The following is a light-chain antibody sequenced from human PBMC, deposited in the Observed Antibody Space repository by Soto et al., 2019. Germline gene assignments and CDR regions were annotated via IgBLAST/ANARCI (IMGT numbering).Light chain of an antibody. J-gene: IGKJ1*01. Sequence: EIVLTQSPGTLSLSPGERATLSCRASQSVSSSYLAWYQQKPGQAPRLLIYDASSRATGIPDRFSGSGSGTDFTLTISRLEPEDFAVYYCQQYGSSRTFDQGTKVEIK. CDR3: QQYGSSRT. CDR1: QSVSSSY. V-gene: IGKV3-20*01. CDR2: DAS.